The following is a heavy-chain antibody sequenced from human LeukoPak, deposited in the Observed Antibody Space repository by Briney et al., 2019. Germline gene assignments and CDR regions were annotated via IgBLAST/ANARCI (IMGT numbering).Heavy chain of an antibody. J-gene: IGHJ4*02. Sequence: GRSLRLSCAASGFTFDDYAMHWVRQAPGKGLEWVSGISWNSGSIGYADSVKGRFTISRDNAKNSLYPQMNSLRAEDTALYYCAKEGFDYWGQGTLVTVSS. CDR1: GFTFDDYA. V-gene: IGHV3-9*01. CDR2: ISWNSGSI. CDR3: AKEGFDY.